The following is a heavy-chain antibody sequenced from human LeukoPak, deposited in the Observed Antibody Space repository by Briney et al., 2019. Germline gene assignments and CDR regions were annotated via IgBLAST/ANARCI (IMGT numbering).Heavy chain of an antibody. D-gene: IGHD6-13*01. CDR1: GGSFSGYY. J-gene: IGHJ4*02. CDR2: INHGGGT. V-gene: IGHV4-34*01. Sequence: SETLSLTCAVYGGSFSGYYWSWIRQPPGKGLEWIGEINHGGGTNYNPSLKSRVTISVDTSKKQFSLKLSSVTAADTAVYYCARGYSSSWNYFDYWGQGTLVTVSS. CDR3: ARGYSSSWNYFDY.